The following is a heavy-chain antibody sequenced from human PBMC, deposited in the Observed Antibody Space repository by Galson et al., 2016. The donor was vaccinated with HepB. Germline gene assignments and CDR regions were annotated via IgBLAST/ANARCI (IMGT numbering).Heavy chain of an antibody. J-gene: IGHJ4*02. CDR2: IYHTGTT. D-gene: IGHD3-10*01. CDR1: GGSNRSDGYF. V-gene: IGHV4-31*03. Sequence: TCTVSGGSNRSDGYFWSWIRQHPGKGLEWIGYIYHTGTTYYNPSLKSRVTISVDRSNNQFSLEVNSVTAADTAVYYCARDSVQFRGSDYWGRGTLVIVSS. CDR3: ARDSVQFRGSDY.